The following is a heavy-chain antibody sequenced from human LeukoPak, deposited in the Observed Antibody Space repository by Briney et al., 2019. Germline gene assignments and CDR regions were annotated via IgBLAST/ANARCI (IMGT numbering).Heavy chain of an antibody. V-gene: IGHV4-39*01. CDR2: IYYSGST. Sequence: SETLSLTCTVSGGSISSSSYYWGWIRQPPGKGLEWIGSIYYSGSTYYNPSLKSRVTISVDTSKNQFSLKLSSVTAADTAVYYCAGLKHKDYFDYWRQGTLVTVSS. CDR1: GGSISSSSYY. CDR3: AGLKHKDYFDY. J-gene: IGHJ4*02.